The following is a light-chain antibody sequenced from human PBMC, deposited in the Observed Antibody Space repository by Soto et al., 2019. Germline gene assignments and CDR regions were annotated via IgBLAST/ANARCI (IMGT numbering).Light chain of an antibody. CDR1: SSDVGNYNL. Sequence: QSALTQPASVSGSPGQSITISCTGTSSDVGNYNLVSWYQQHPGKAPKLMIYAGSKRPSGVSNRFSGSKSGNTASLTISGLQAEDEADYYCCSYAGSSTYVFGTGTKLTVL. CDR3: CSYAGSSTYV. CDR2: AGS. V-gene: IGLV2-23*01. J-gene: IGLJ1*01.